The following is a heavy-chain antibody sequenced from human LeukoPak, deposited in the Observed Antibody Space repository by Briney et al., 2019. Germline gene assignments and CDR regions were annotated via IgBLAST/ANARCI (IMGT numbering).Heavy chain of an antibody. J-gene: IGHJ4*02. Sequence: GGSLRPSCAASGFTFSSYGMHWVRQAPGKGLEWVAFIRYDGSNKYYADSVKGRFTISRDNSKNTLYLQMNSLRAEDTAVYYCAKDLGYQLLSALDYWGQGTLVTVSS. D-gene: IGHD2-2*01. V-gene: IGHV3-30*02. CDR1: GFTFSSYG. CDR2: IRYDGSNK. CDR3: AKDLGYQLLSALDY.